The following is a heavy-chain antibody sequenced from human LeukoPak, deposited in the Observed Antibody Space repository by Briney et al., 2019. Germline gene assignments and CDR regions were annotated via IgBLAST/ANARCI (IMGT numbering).Heavy chain of an antibody. CDR2: ISSRSSTI. CDR3: AKERVEVAGTNFDY. Sequence: PGGSLRLSCVASGFTFSSYGMNWVRQAPGKGLEWISYISSRSSTIYYADSVKGRFTISRDNAKNSLYLQMNSLRDEDTAVYYCAKERVEVAGTNFDYWGQGTLVTVSS. D-gene: IGHD6-19*01. J-gene: IGHJ4*02. V-gene: IGHV3-48*02. CDR1: GFTFSSYG.